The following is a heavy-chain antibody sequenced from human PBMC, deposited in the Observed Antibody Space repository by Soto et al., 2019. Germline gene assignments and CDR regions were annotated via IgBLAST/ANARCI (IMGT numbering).Heavy chain of an antibody. CDR2: ISSSSSTI. CDR3: ARDGSGWREYFQH. CDR1: GFTFSSYS. D-gene: IGHD6-19*01. V-gene: IGHV3-48*01. J-gene: IGHJ1*01. Sequence: EVQLVESGGGLVQPGGSLRLSCAASGFTFSSYSMNWVRQAPGKGLEWVSYISSSSSTIYYADAVKGRFTISRDNAKNSLYLQMNSLRAEDTAVYYCARDGSGWREYFQHWGQGTLVTVSS.